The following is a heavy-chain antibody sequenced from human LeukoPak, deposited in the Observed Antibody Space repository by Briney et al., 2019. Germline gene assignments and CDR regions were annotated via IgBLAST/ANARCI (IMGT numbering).Heavy chain of an antibody. CDR1: EFTFSSYS. V-gene: IGHV3-48*01. J-gene: IGHJ6*02. CDR3: ARDHCSSTSCYLPYYYYGMDV. Sequence: GGSLILSCAASEFTFSSYSMNWVRQAPGKGLEWVSYITNSGNSKSYADSVKGRITISRDNTKNSLYLQMNGLGAEDTAVYYCARDHCSSTSCYLPYYYYGMDVWGQGTTVTVSS. CDR2: ITNSGNSK. D-gene: IGHD2-2*01.